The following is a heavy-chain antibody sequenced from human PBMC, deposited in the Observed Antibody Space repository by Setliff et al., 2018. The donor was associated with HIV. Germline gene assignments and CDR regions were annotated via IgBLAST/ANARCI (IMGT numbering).Heavy chain of an antibody. CDR3: ARDMFEIWERSLAEGDEFDP. CDR2: INPNSGGT. CDR1: GYTFTGYY. J-gene: IGHJ5*02. Sequence: ASVKVSCKASGYTFTGYYMHWVRQAPGQGLEWMGWINPNSGGTNYAQKFQDRVSLTRDTSLSTAYMELSSLTSDDTAIYYCARDMFEIWERSLAEGDEFDPWGQGSLVTVSS. V-gene: IGHV1-2*02. D-gene: IGHD3-10*02.